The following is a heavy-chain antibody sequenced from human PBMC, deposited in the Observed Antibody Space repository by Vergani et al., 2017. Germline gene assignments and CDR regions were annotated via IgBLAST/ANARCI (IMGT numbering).Heavy chain of an antibody. J-gene: IGHJ3*02. CDR2: IIPIFGTA. CDR1: GGTFSRYA. D-gene: IGHD2-2*01. Sequence: QVQLVQSGAEVKKPGSSVKVSCKASGGTFSRYAISWVRQAPGQGLEWMGGIIPIFGTANYAQKFQGRVTSTADESTSTAYMELSSLRSEDTAVYYCARGDSTGRNTPDAFDIWGQGTMVTXSS. V-gene: IGHV1-69*13. CDR3: ARGDSTGRNTPDAFDI.